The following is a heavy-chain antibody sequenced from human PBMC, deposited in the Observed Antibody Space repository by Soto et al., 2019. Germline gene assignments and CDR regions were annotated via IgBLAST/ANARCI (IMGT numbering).Heavy chain of an antibody. CDR3: AKEQTWSITQAFDI. CDR2: ISGSGGSP. Sequence: EVQLLESGGGLVQPGGSLRLSCAASGFTFSFYAMNWVRQAPGKGLEWVSTISGSGGSPYYADSVKGRFTISRDNSKNTLYLQMNSLRAEDTAVYYCAKEQTWSITQAFDIWGQGTMVTVSS. CDR1: GFTFSFYA. V-gene: IGHV3-23*01. J-gene: IGHJ3*02. D-gene: IGHD1-20*01.